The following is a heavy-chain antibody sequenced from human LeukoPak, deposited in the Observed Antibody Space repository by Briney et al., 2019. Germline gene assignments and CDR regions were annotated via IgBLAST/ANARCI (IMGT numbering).Heavy chain of an antibody. J-gene: IGHJ3*02. CDR2: IYYSGST. V-gene: IGHV4-59*01. Sequence: SETLSLTCTVSGGSISSYYWSWIRQPPGKGLEWIGYIYYSGSTNYNPSLKSRVTISVDTSKNQFSLKLSSVTAADTAVCYCARPLYSGSYFVAFDIWGQGTMVTVSS. CDR1: GGSISSYY. CDR3: ARPLYSGSYFVAFDI. D-gene: IGHD1-26*01.